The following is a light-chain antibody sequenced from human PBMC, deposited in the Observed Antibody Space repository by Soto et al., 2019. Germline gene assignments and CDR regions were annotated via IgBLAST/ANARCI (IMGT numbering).Light chain of an antibody. CDR2: AAS. J-gene: IGKJ5*01. V-gene: IGKV3-15*01. CDR3: QQYNNWPPIT. Sequence: ERVMTQSPDTLSVSPGERITLSCRASQSVSSNLAWYQQKPGQAPRLLIYAASTRATGIPARFSGSGSGTEFTLTISSLQSEDFGVYYCQQYNNWPPITFGQGRRLEIK. CDR1: QSVSSN.